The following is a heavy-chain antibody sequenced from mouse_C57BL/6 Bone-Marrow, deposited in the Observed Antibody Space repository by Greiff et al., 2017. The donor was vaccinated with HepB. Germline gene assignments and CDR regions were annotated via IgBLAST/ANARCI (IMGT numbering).Heavy chain of an antibody. CDR2: IDPSDSYT. J-gene: IGHJ1*03. Sequence: QVQLQQSGAELVMPGASVKLSCKASGYTFTSYWMHWVKQRPGQGLEWIGEIDPSDSYTNYNQKFKGKSTLTVDKSSSTAYMQLSSLTSDDSAVYYCARRDYGSSYWYFDVWGTGTTVTVAS. D-gene: IGHD1-1*01. V-gene: IGHV1-69*01. CDR3: ARRDYGSSYWYFDV. CDR1: GYTFTSYW.